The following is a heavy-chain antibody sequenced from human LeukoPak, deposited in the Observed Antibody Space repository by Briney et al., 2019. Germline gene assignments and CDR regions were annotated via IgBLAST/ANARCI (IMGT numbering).Heavy chain of an antibody. J-gene: IGHJ6*03. D-gene: IGHD6-6*01. CDR2: IYYSGRT. CDR1: GGSISSYY. Sequence: SETLSLTCTVSGGSISSYYWSWIRQPPGKGLEWIGYIYYSGRTNYNPSLKSRVTISADTSKNQFSLKLSSVTAADTAVYYCARGEYSSPYYYYYYMDVWAKGTTVTVSS. V-gene: IGHV4-59*01. CDR3: ARGEYSSPYYYYYYMDV.